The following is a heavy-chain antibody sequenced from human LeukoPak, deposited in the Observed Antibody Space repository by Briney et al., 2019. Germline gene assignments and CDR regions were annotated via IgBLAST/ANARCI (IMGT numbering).Heavy chain of an antibody. CDR1: GDSISSYY. Sequence: PSETLSLTCTVSGDSISSYYWSWIRQPPGKGLEWIGYIYYSGSTNYNPSLKSRATISIDTSKNQFSLKLSSVTAADTAVYYCARAVGTVTNWFDPWGQGTLVTVSS. V-gene: IGHV4-59*01. CDR3: ARAVGTVTNWFDP. CDR2: IYYSGST. J-gene: IGHJ5*02. D-gene: IGHD4-17*01.